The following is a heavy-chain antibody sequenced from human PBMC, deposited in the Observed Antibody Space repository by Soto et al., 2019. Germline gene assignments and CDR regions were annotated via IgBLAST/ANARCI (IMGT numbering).Heavy chain of an antibody. CDR1: GGSVSSGSYY. CDR3: AREGIAAPQAY. Sequence: PSETLSLTCTVSGGSVSSGSYYWIWIRQPPGKGLEWIGYIYYSGSTNYNPSLKSRVTISVDTSKNQFSLKLSSVTAADTAVYYCAREGIAAPQAYWGQGTLVTVSS. D-gene: IGHD6-13*01. CDR2: IYYSGST. V-gene: IGHV4-61*01. J-gene: IGHJ4*02.